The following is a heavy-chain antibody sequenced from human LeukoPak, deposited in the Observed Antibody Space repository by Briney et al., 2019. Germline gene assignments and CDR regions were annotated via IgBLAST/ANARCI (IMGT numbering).Heavy chain of an antibody. J-gene: IGHJ4*02. Sequence: ASVKVSCMASGYTFTSYGISWVRQAPGQGLEWMGWISTYNGNTNYAQKLQGRVTITTDTSTSTAYMELRSLRSDDTAVYYCARDDGTVTTADGFDYWGQGTLVTVSS. CDR3: ARDDGTVTTADGFDY. CDR2: ISTYNGNT. V-gene: IGHV1-18*01. CDR1: GYTFTSYG. D-gene: IGHD4-11*01.